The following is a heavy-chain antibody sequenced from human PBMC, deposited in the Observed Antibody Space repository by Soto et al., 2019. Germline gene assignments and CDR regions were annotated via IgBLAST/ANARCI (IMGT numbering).Heavy chain of an antibody. J-gene: IGHJ4*02. CDR1: GGSISRGDYY. CDR3: ARSHSSSLYFDY. Sequence: QVQLQESGQGLVKPSQTLSLTCTVSGGSISRGDYYWSWIRQPPGQGLEWIGYIYYSGSTYYNPSLKSRVTISVDTSKNQFALKLSSVTAADTAVYYCARSHSSSLYFDYWGQGTLVTVSS. V-gene: IGHV4-30-4*01. D-gene: IGHD6-13*01. CDR2: IYYSGST.